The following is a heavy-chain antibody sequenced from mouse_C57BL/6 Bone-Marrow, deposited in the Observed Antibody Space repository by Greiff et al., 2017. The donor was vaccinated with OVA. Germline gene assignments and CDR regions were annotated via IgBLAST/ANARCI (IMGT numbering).Heavy chain of an antibody. CDR1: GFSLTSYG. CDR3: ARNGYDYAWFAY. Sequence: VQGVESGPGLVQPSQSLSITCTVSGFSLTSYGVHWVRQSPGKGLEWLGVIWSGGSTDYNAAFISRLSISKDNSKSQVFFKMNSLQADDTAIYYCARNGYDYAWFAYWGQGTLVTVSA. CDR2: IWSGGST. D-gene: IGHD2-4*01. J-gene: IGHJ3*01. V-gene: IGHV2-2*01.